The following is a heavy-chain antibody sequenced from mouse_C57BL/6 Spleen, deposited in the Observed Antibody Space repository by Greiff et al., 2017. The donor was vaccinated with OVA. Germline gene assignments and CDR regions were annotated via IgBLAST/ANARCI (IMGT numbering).Heavy chain of an antibody. CDR3: ARPRDSSGYWFAY. CDR2: ISSGSSTI. J-gene: IGHJ3*01. V-gene: IGHV5-17*01. CDR1: GFTFSDYG. D-gene: IGHD3-2*02. Sequence: EVQLVESGGGLVKPGGSLKLSCAASGFTFSDYGMHWVRQAPEKGLEWVAYISSGSSTIYYADTVKGRFTISRDNAKNTLFLQMTSLRSEDTAMYYCARPRDSSGYWFAYWGQGTLVTVSA.